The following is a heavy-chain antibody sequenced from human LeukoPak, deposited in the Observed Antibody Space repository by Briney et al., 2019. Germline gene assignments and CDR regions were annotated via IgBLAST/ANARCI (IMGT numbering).Heavy chain of an antibody. CDR2: IYPCDSET. D-gene: IGHD1-1*01. CDR1: GYSFTSYW. J-gene: IGHJ5*01. Sequence: GESLKISCKGSGYSFTSYWIGWVRQMPGKGLEWMGIIYPCDSETRYSPSFQGQVTISADKSISTAYLQWSSLKASDTAMYYCARTPPSRGWHDDGSFDTWGDGTLVTVSS. V-gene: IGHV5-51*01. CDR3: ARTPPSRGWHDDGSFDT.